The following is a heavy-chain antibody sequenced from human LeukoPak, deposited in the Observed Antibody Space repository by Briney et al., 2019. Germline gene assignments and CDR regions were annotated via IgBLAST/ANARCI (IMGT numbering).Heavy chain of an antibody. Sequence: GGSLRLSCAASGFTFSSYAMHWVRQAPGKVLEWVAVISYDGSNKYYADSVKGRFTISRDNSKNTLYLQMNSLRAEDTAVYYCARESSSVISHYFDYWGQGTLVTVSS. CDR3: ARESSSVISHYFDY. CDR2: ISYDGSNK. J-gene: IGHJ4*02. CDR1: GFTFSSYA. V-gene: IGHV3-30*01. D-gene: IGHD6-6*01.